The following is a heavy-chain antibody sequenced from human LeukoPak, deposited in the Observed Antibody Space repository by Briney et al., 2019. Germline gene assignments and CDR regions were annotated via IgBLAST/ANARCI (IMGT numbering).Heavy chain of an antibody. J-gene: IGHJ4*02. CDR3: VRAGGSSWSDY. CDR2: IKQDGSEK. Sequence: GGSLRLSCVASGFTFSSYWMSWVRQAPGQGLGWVANIKQDGSEKHYVDSVKGRFTISRDNAKNSLYLQMASLRAEDTAVYYCVRAGGSSWSDYWGQGTLLIVSS. D-gene: IGHD6-13*01. CDR1: GFTFSSYW. V-gene: IGHV3-7*01.